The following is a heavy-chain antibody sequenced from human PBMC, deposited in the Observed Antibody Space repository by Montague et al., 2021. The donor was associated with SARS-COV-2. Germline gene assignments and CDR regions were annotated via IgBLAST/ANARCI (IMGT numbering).Heavy chain of an antibody. CDR1: GDSISTSTW. D-gene: IGHD6-13*01. V-gene: IGHV4-4*02. Sequence: SETLSLTCRVSGDSISTSTWCTWVRQTPGKGLEWIGEIFHSGTINYNPSLKSRVIISVDKSNNQFSLMLSSLIAADTAVYYCATLSRRTAAGTRDYFGLDVWGQGTTVVVSS. CDR2: IFHSGTI. J-gene: IGHJ6*02. CDR3: ATLSRRTAAGTRDYFGLDV.